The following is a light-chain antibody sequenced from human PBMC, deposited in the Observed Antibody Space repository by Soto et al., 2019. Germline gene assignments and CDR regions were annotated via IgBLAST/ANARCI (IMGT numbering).Light chain of an antibody. CDR2: GNS. Sequence: VLTQPPSVSGAPGQRVTLSCTGSSSTIGAGYDVHWYQQLPGTAPKLLIYGNSNRPSGVPDRFSGSKSGTSASLAITGLQAEDEADYYCQSYYSSLSGDVFGTGTKVTVL. CDR1: SSTIGAGYD. V-gene: IGLV1-40*01. CDR3: QSYYSSLSGDV. J-gene: IGLJ1*01.